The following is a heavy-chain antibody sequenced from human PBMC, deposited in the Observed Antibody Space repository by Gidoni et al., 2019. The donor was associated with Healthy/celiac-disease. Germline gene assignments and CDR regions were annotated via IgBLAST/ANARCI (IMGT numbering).Heavy chain of an antibody. J-gene: IGHJ6*02. V-gene: IGHV5-10-1*03. CDR1: GYSFTSYW. D-gene: IGHD2-2*02. CDR3: AGGLGYCSSTSCYNYYGMDV. Sequence: EVQLVQSGAEVKKPGESLRISCKDSGYSFTSYWNSWVRQMPGKGLEWMGRIDPSDSYTNYSPSFQGHVTISADKSSSTAYLQWSSLKASDTAMYYCAGGLGYCSSTSCYNYYGMDVWGQGTTVTVSS. CDR2: IDPSDSYT.